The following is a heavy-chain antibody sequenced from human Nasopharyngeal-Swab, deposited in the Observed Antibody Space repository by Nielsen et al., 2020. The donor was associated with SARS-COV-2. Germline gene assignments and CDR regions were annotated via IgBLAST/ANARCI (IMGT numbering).Heavy chain of an antibody. CDR2: VYSGGSGI. V-gene: IGHV3-23*03. J-gene: IGHJ4*02. D-gene: IGHD2-21*02. CDR3: AKGFGPYVTAADY. Sequence: GESQKISCAASGFIFGSYAMSWVRQAPGKGLEWVSRVYSGGSGIRYADSVRGRFTISRDDSKNTVYLQMNGLRAEDTALYYCAKGFGPYVTAADYWGQGTLVTVSS. CDR1: GFIFGSYA.